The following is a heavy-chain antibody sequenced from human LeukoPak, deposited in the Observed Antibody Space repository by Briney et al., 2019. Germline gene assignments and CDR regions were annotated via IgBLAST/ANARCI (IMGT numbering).Heavy chain of an antibody. J-gene: IGHJ6*04. CDR2: MSSSGSTI. V-gene: IGHV3-11*04. D-gene: IGHD3-10*02. CDR3: AELGITMIGGV. CDR1: GFTFSDYD. Sequence: PGGSLRLSCAASGFTFSDYDMSWIRQARGKGLEWVSYMSSSGSTIYYADSVKGRFTISRDNAKNSLYLQMNSLRAEDTAVYYCAELGITMIGGVWGKGTTVTISS.